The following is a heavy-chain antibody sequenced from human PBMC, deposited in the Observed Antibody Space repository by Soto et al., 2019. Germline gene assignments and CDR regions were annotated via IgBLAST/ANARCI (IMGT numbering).Heavy chain of an antibody. CDR3: ARVPPTKSRRSAFYY. CDR1: GGSFSGYY. J-gene: IGHJ4*02. D-gene: IGHD3-3*01. Sequence: QVQLQQWGAGLLKPSETLSLTCAVYGGSFSGYYWSWIRQPPGKGLEWIGEINHSGSTNYNPSLKHRGTISVDPSKNPVSLKQSSVTAADTAVYYCARVPPTKSRRSAFYYWGQGTLVPVSS. CDR2: INHSGST. V-gene: IGHV4-34*01.